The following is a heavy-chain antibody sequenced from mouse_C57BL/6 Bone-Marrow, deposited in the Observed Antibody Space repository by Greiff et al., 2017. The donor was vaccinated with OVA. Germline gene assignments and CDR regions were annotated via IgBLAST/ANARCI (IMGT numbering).Heavy chain of an antibody. CDR1: GYTFTDYE. V-gene: IGHV1-15*01. CDR3: TRVTDYYDPLCYAMDY. D-gene: IGHD2-4*01. J-gene: IGHJ4*01. CDR2: IDPETGGT. Sequence: QVQLKESGAELVRPGASVTLSCKASGYTFTDYEMHWVKQTPVHGLEWIGAIDPETGGTAYNQKFKGKAILTADKSSSTAYMELRSLTSEDSAVYYCTRVTDYYDPLCYAMDYWGQGTSVTVSS.